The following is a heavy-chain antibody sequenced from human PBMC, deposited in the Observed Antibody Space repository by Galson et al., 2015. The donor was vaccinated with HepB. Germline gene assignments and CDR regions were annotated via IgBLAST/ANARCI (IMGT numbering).Heavy chain of an antibody. Sequence: SLRLSCAASGFSVSNNYMNWYMTWVRQAPGEGLEWVTIIYSGGWTKSADSVKVRFTISRDNSKNTVYLQMNSLRVEDTAVYYCARVNYFGSGTYNGLDVWGQGTTVTVS. D-gene: IGHD3-10*01. J-gene: IGHJ6*02. CDR3: ARVNYFGSGTYNGLDV. CDR1: GFSVSNNY. CDR2: IYSGGWT. V-gene: IGHV3-66*01.